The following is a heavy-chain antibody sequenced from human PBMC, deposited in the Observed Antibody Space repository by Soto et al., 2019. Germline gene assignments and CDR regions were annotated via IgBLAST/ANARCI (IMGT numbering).Heavy chain of an antibody. CDR3: ARGHCTTTICDPGFDP. V-gene: IGHV5-51*01. CDR2: IYPGDSDT. CDR1: GYSFTSYW. Sequence: GESLKISCTGVGYSFTSYWIGWVRQMPGKGLEWMGIIYPGDSDTRYSPSFQGQVTISADKSITTAYLQWSSLKASDTAMYYCARGHCTTTICDPGFDPWGQGTLVTVSS. D-gene: IGHD2-2*01. J-gene: IGHJ5*02.